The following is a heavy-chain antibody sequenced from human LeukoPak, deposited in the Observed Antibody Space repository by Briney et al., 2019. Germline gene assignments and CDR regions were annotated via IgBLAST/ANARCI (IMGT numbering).Heavy chain of an antibody. Sequence: ASVKVSCKASGYIFTSYFMHWVRQAPGQGLEWMGLINPSGGSTRYAQKFQGRVTMTRDMSTSTVYMELSSLRSEDTAVYYCARVAVGLEGDYEGGTDYWGQGTLVTVSS. J-gene: IGHJ4*02. CDR2: INPSGGST. D-gene: IGHD4-17*01. V-gene: IGHV1-46*01. CDR1: GYIFTSYF. CDR3: ARVAVGLEGDYEGGTDY.